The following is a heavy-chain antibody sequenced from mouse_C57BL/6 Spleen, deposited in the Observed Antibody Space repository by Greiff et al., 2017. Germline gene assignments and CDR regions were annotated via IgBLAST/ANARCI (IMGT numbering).Heavy chain of an antibody. Sequence: EVQLQQSGPELVKPGASVKISCKASGYTFTDYYMNWVKQSHGKSLEWIGDINPNNGGTSYNQKFKGKATLAVDKSSRTAYMELRSLTSEDSAVYYCASPPYYGSSPQVWGTGTTVTVSS. V-gene: IGHV1-26*01. CDR2: INPNNGGT. CDR3: ASPPYYGSSPQV. D-gene: IGHD1-1*01. CDR1: GYTFTDYY. J-gene: IGHJ1*03.